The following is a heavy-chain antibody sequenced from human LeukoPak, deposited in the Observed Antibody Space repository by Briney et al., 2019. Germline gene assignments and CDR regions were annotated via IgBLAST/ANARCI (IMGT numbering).Heavy chain of an antibody. CDR1: GGSISSSSYY. Sequence: SETLSLTCTVSGGSISSSSYYWGWIRQPPGKGLEWIGSIYYSGSTYYNPSLKSRVTISVDTSKNQFSLKLSSVTAADTAVYYCAREIGPIQLHQWGSAFNYWGQGTLVTVSS. D-gene: IGHD5-24*01. CDR2: IYYSGST. V-gene: IGHV4-39*02. CDR3: AREIGPIQLHQWGSAFNY. J-gene: IGHJ4*02.